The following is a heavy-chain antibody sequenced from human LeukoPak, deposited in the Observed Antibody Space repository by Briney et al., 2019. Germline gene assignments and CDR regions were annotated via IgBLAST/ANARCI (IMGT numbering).Heavy chain of an antibody. CDR3: ARSLTTLTYEGC. CDR1: GFTFSDHF. V-gene: IGHV3-11*06. J-gene: IGHJ4*02. D-gene: IGHD1-1*01. CDR2: INSGSTYT. Sequence: GGSLRLSCAASGFTFSDHFMTWIRQAPGKGLEWVSSINSGSTYTYYTESVKGRFTVSRDNAKNSLFLQMNSLRAEDTAIYYCARSLTTLTYEGCWSQGTLVTVSS.